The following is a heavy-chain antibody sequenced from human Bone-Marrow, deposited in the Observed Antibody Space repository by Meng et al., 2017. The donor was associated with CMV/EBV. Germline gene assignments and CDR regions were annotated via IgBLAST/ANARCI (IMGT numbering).Heavy chain of an antibody. CDR2: ISAYNGNT. CDR3: ARDARRYCSGGSCPHNY. D-gene: IGHD2-15*01. CDR1: GYTFTGYY. V-gene: IGHV1-18*04. J-gene: IGHJ4*02. Sequence: ASVKVSCKASGYTFTGYYMHWVRQAPGQGLEWMGWISAYNGNTNYAQKLQGRVTMTTDTSTSTAYMELRSLRSDDTAVYYCARDARRYCSGGSCPHNYWGQGTLVTVSS.